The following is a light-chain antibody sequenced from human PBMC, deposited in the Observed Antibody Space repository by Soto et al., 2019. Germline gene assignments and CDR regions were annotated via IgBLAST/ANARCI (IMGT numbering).Light chain of an antibody. CDR1: SSDVGGYNY. CDR2: DVS. J-gene: IGLJ1*01. Sequence: QSALTQPASVSGSPGQSITISCTGTSSDVGGYNYVSWYQQHPGKAPKLMIYDVSNRPSGVSNRFSGSKSGNTASLTISGLQAEDEAAYYCRSYTSSSTLVFGTGTKLTVL. CDR3: RSYTSSSTLV. V-gene: IGLV2-14*01.